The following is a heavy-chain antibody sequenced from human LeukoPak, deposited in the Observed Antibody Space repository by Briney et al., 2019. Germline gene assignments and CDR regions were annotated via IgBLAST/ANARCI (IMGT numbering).Heavy chain of an antibody. D-gene: IGHD1-20*01. V-gene: IGHV4-34*01. J-gene: IGHJ4*02. CDR1: GGSFSGYY. Sequence: PSETLSLTCAVYGGSFSGYYWSWIRQPPGKGLEWIGEINHSGSTNYNPSLKSRVTISVDTSKNQFSLKLSSVTAADTAVYYCARHPHRNWNQRFDCWGQGTLVTVSS. CDR2: INHSGST. CDR3: ARHPHRNWNQRFDC.